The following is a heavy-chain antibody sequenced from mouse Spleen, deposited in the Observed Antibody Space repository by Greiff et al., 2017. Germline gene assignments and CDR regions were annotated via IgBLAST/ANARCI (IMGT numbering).Heavy chain of an antibody. Sequence: EVKLVESGPELVKPGASVKIPCKASGYTFTDYNMDWVKQSHGKSLEWIGDINPNNGGTIYNQKFKGKATLTVDKSSSTAYMELRSLTSEDTAVYYCARERDDYDALLFDYWGQGTTLTVSS. D-gene: IGHD2-4*01. CDR3: ARERDDYDALLFDY. J-gene: IGHJ2*01. CDR2: INPNNGGT. CDR1: GYTFTDYN. V-gene: IGHV1-18*01.